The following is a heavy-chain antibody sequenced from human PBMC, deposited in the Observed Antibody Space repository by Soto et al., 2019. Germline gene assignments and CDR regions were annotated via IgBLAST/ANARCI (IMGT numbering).Heavy chain of an antibody. CDR2: ISSSSSYI. J-gene: IGHJ6*03. CDR1: GFTFSNYN. Sequence: EVQLVESGGGLVKPGGSLRLSCAASGFTFSNYNMNWVRQAPGKGLEWVSSISSSSSYIYYADSVKGRFTISRDNAKNSLYLKMNSLRAEDTAVYYCAITTTVIPGLYMDVWGKGTTVTVSS. CDR3: AITTTVIPGLYMDV. D-gene: IGHD4-17*01. V-gene: IGHV3-21*01.